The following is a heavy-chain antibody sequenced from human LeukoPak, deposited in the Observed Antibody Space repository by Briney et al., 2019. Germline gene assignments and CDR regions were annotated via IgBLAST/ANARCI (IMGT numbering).Heavy chain of an antibody. J-gene: IGHJ4*02. D-gene: IGHD3-10*01. Sequence: GGSLRLSCAASGFTFSSYSMNWVRQAPGKGLEWVSAISGSGGSTYYADSVKGRFTISRDNSKNTLYLQMNSLRAEDTAVYYCAKVVRGVKSVFDHWGQGTLVTVSS. CDR1: GFTFSSYS. CDR2: ISGSGGST. V-gene: IGHV3-23*01. CDR3: AKVVRGVKSVFDH.